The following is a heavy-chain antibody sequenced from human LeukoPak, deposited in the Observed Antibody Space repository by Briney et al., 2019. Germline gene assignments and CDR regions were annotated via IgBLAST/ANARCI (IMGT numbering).Heavy chain of an antibody. Sequence: GGSLRLSCAASGFTVDDYTMHWVRQAPGKGLEWASLISWDGGSTYYADSVKGRFTISRDNSKNSLYLQMNSLRTEDTALYHCARDSNVLRYFDWLPGDAFDIWGQGTMVTVSS. CDR1: GFTVDDYT. D-gene: IGHD3-9*01. V-gene: IGHV3-43*01. CDR3: ARDSNVLRYFDWLPGDAFDI. J-gene: IGHJ3*02. CDR2: ISWDGGST.